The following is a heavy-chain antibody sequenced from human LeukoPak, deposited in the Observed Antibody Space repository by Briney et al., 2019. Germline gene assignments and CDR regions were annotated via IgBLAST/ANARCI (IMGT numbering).Heavy chain of an antibody. J-gene: IGHJ5*02. CDR1: GYTFTTYG. CDR3: ARGGFSGGSGSSYLNWFDP. V-gene: IGHV1-18*04. CDR2: INGYNGDT. D-gene: IGHD3-10*01. Sequence: GASVKVSCKASGYTFTTYGISWVRQAPGQGLEWLGWINGYNGDTNYAQKFQGRVTMTRDTSTSTVYMELSSLRSEDTAVYYCARGGFSGGSGSSYLNWFDPWGQGTLVTVSS.